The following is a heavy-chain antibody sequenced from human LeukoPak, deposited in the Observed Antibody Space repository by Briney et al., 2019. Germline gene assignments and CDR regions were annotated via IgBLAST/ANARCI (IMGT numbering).Heavy chain of an antibody. D-gene: IGHD2-2*01. CDR1: GFTVSSDY. CDR3: ARGPYDIVEVPAAIAFDY. CDR2: IYSGGRI. Sequence: GGSLRLSCAASGFTVSSDYMRWVRQAPGKGLEWVSVIYSGGRIYYADSVKGRFTISRDNSKNTLYLQMNSLRAEDTAVYYCARGPYDIVEVPAAIAFDYWGQGTLVTVSS. V-gene: IGHV3-66*02. J-gene: IGHJ4*02.